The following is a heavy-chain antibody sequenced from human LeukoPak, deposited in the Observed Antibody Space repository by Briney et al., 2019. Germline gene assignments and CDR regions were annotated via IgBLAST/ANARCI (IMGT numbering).Heavy chain of an antibody. D-gene: IGHD3-9*01. CDR1: GGSISSYY. CDR3: ARVGRLRYFDWLFWYFDL. V-gene: IGHV4-59*01. J-gene: IGHJ2*01. Sequence: SETLSLTCTISGGSISSYYWSWIRQPPGKGLEWIGYIYYSGSTNYNPSLKSRFTISVDTSKNQFSLKLSSVTAADTAIYYCARVGRLRYFDWLFWYFDLWGRGTLVTVSS. CDR2: IYYSGST.